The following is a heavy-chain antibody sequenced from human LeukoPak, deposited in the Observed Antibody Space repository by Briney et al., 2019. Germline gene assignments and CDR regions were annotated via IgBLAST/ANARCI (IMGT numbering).Heavy chain of an antibody. CDR2: MNPNSGNT. CDR3: ARSGGSYIYFDY. Sequence: ASAKVSCKASGYTFTSHDINWVRQATGPGLKWMGWMNPNSGNTGYAQKFQGRVTMTRNTSISTAYMELSSLRSEDTAVYYCARSGGSYIYFDYWGQGTLVTVSS. J-gene: IGHJ4*02. CDR1: GYTFTSHD. D-gene: IGHD1-26*01. V-gene: IGHV1-8*01.